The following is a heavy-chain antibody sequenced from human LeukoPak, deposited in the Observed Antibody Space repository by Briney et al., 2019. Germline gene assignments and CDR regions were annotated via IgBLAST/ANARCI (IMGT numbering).Heavy chain of an antibody. CDR3: ARVAGPSGGYFDL. CDR2: IYTSGST. Sequence: PSETLSLTCAVSGGSISSGGYSWSWIRQPAGKGLEWIGRIYTSGSTNYNPSLKSRVTMSVDTSKNQFSLKLSSVTAADTAVYYCARVAGPSGGYFDLWGRGTLVTVSS. D-gene: IGHD3-16*01. V-gene: IGHV4-61*02. J-gene: IGHJ2*01. CDR1: GGSISSGGYS.